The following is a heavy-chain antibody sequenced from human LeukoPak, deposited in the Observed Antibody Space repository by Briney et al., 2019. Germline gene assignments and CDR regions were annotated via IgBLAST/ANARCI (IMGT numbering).Heavy chain of an antibody. Sequence: GGSLRLSCAASGFTFDDHGMSWVRQAPGKGLEWVSGINWNGGSTGYADSVKGRFTISRDNAKNSLYLQMNSLRTEDTALYYCAKDRTYSGYDALDYWGQGTLVTVSS. CDR3: AKDRTYSGYDALDY. V-gene: IGHV3-20*04. CDR1: GFTFDDHG. CDR2: INWNGGST. J-gene: IGHJ4*02. D-gene: IGHD5-12*01.